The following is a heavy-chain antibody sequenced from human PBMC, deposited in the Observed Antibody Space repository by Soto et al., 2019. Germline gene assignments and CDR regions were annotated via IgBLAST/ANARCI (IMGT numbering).Heavy chain of an antibody. D-gene: IGHD3-22*01. V-gene: IGHV3-33*01. CDR3: ARVSGAGYYDRTRYFDY. Sequence: GGSLRLSCAASGFSFSSYGMHWVRQAPGKGLEWVAGIWYDGSNKYYGDSAKGRFTISRDNSMNTLYLEMNSLRAEDTAVYYCARVSGAGYYDRTRYFDYWGQGTLVTVSS. J-gene: IGHJ4*02. CDR2: IWYDGSNK. CDR1: GFSFSSYG.